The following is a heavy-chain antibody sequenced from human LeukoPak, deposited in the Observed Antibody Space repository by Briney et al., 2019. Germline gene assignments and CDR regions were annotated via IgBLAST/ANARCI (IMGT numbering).Heavy chain of an antibody. CDR2: INTNTGNP. CDR1: GYTFNSYD. Sequence: ASVKVSCKASGYTFNSYDINWVRQATGQGLEWMGWINTNTGNPTYAQGFTGRFVFSLDTSVSTAYLQISSLKAEDTAVYYCARGYCSGGSCYDLNYFDYWGQGTLVTVSS. J-gene: IGHJ4*02. V-gene: IGHV7-4-1*02. D-gene: IGHD2-15*01. CDR3: ARGYCSGGSCYDLNYFDY.